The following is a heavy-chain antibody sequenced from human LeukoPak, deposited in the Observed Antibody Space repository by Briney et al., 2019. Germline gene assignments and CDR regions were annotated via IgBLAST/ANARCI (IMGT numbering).Heavy chain of an antibody. D-gene: IGHD6-19*01. CDR3: ARDPTAVTGRGDY. CDR2: ITGSGGTV. V-gene: IGHV3-23*01. CDR1: GFTFSSHA. J-gene: IGHJ4*02. Sequence: GGSLSLSCAASGFTFSSHAMSWVRQAPGKGLEWVSGITGSGGTVNYADSVMGRFTISRDNSKNTVFLQMNSLRAEDTAVYYCARDPTAVTGRGDYWGQGALVTVSS.